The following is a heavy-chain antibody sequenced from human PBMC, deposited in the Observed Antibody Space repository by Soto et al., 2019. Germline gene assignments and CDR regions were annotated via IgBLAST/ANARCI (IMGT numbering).Heavy chain of an antibody. D-gene: IGHD3-10*02. CDR2: IIPIFSSS. V-gene: IGHV1-69*01. CDR1: GGSFSDFA. CDR3: AKDVGFQQHLFVFGY. Sequence: QVQLVQSGAEVKRSGSSVKVSCKASGGSFSDFAFSWVRQAPGQGLEWMGAIIPIFSSSTYAQKFQGRLTITADESTSTAYMDLSSLTSDDTAMYYCAKDVGFQQHLFVFGYWGQGTLVTVSS. J-gene: IGHJ4*02.